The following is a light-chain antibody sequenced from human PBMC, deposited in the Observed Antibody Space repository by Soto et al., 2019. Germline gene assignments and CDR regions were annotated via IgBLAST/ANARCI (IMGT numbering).Light chain of an antibody. V-gene: IGLV3-27*01. Sequence: SYELTQPSSVSVSPGQTARITCSGDVLAKKYALWFQQKPGQAPVLLIYNDSERPSGIPERFSGSGSGTTVTLTISGAQVEDEADYYCYSAAGIDLVVFGGGTKLTVL. CDR2: NDS. CDR1: VLAKKY. CDR3: YSAAGIDLVV. J-gene: IGLJ2*01.